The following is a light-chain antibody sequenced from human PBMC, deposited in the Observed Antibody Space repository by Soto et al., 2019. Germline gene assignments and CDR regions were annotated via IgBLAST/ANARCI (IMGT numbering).Light chain of an antibody. J-gene: IGKJ2*01. CDR1: QSLRNSY. Sequence: EIVLTQSPGTLSLSPGERATLSCRASQSLRNSYLAWYRQRPGQAPRLLIYGVSARATGIPDRFSGSGSGTDLTFAIHRLEPEDFAVYYCLQHDRPPFTFGLGSKLAIK. CDR2: GVS. CDR3: LQHDRPPFT. V-gene: IGKV3-20*01.